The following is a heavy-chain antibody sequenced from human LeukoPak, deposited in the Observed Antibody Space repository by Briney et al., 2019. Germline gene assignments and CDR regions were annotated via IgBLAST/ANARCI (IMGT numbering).Heavy chain of an antibody. V-gene: IGHV7-4-1*02. CDR1: GYTFTSYA. D-gene: IGHD3-9*01. J-gene: IGHJ5*02. CDR3: ARAPIRYFDWLLGP. Sequence: ASVKVSCKASGYTFTSYAMNWVRQAPGQGLEWMGWINTNTGNPTYAQGFTGRFVFSLDTSVSTAYLQISSLKAEDTAVYYCARAPIRYFDWLLGPWGQGTLVTVSS. CDR2: INTNTGNP.